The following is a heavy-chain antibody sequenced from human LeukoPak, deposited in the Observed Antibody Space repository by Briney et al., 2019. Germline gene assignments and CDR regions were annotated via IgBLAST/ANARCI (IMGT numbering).Heavy chain of an antibody. CDR3: ARTPVQGAQSGIYYHFDY. CDR2: ISAYNGNT. J-gene: IGHJ4*02. V-gene: IGHV1-18*01. Sequence: ASVKVSCKASDYTFTSYGISWVRQAPGQGLEWMGWISAYNGNTNYAQKLQGRVTMTTDTSTSTAYMELRSLRSDDTAVYYCARTPVQGAQSGIYYHFDYWGQGTLVTVSS. CDR1: DYTFTSYG. D-gene: IGHD1-26*01.